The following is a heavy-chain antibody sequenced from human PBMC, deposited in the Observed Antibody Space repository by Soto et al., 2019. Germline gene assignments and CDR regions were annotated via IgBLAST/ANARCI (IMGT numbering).Heavy chain of an antibody. CDR3: AKDLSREGAKTTKMYSHYGMDV. D-gene: IGHD1-26*01. Sequence: GVSLSLSCSASGFTFSSYAMSWVRQAPGKGLEWVAIISYDGSNKYYVNSVKGRFTISRDNSNNTLYLQMNSLRAEDTAIYYCAKDLSREGAKTTKMYSHYGMDVWGKGAKITVSS. CDR1: GFTFSSYA. J-gene: IGHJ6*04. V-gene: IGHV3-30*18. CDR2: ISYDGSNK.